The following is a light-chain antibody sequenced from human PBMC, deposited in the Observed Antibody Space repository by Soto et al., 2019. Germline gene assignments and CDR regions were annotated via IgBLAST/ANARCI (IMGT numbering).Light chain of an antibody. J-gene: IGKJ4*01. CDR3: QRYDDWMRLT. CDR1: QIVNIY. CDR2: GAT. V-gene: IGKV3D-15*01. Sequence: EIVMTQSPATLSVSPGERATLSCRASQIVNIYLAWYQEKPGQSPGLLIFGATSWATGIPARFRGSGSGTELNLTLSILQSEDDGVEFYQRYDDWMRLTFGEGTKVDIK.